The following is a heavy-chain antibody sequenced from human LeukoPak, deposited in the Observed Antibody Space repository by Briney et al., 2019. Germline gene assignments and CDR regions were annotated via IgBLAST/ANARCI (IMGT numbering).Heavy chain of an antibody. J-gene: IGHJ4*02. V-gene: IGHV3-7*01. D-gene: IGHD3-10*01. CDR1: GFIFSSYW. CDR3: ARDRYGWFDY. CDR2: IKQDGSEK. Sequence: GGSLRLSCAASGFIFSSYWMSWVRQAPGKGLEWVANIKQDGSEKYYVDSVKGRFTISRDNAKNSLYLQMNSLRAEDTAVYYCARDRYGWFDYWGQGTLVTVSS.